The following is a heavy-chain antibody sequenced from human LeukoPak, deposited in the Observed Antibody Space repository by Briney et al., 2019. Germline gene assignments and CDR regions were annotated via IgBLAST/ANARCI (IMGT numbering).Heavy chain of an antibody. J-gene: IGHJ4*02. CDR2: ISGSGGTT. Sequence: GRSLRLSCAASGFTFSSYGMHWVRQAPGKGLEWVSGISGSGGTTYDADSVKGRFTVSRDNSKNILYLQMNSLRADDTAVYFCAKTQGYFDYWGQGTLVTVSS. V-gene: IGHV3-23*01. CDR3: AKTQGYFDY. CDR1: GFTFSSYG.